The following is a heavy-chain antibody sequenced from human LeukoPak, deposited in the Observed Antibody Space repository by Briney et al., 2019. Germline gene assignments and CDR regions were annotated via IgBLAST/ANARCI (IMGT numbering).Heavy chain of an antibody. Sequence: GGSLRLSCAASGFTFSSYSMNWVRQAPGKGLEWVSSISSSSSYIYYADSVKGRFTISRDNAKNSLYLQMNSLRAEDTAVYYCARVWNGITGTTFDPWGQGTLVTVSS. J-gene: IGHJ5*02. V-gene: IGHV3-21*04. D-gene: IGHD1-7*01. CDR1: GFTFSSYS. CDR2: ISSSSSYI. CDR3: ARVWNGITGTTFDP.